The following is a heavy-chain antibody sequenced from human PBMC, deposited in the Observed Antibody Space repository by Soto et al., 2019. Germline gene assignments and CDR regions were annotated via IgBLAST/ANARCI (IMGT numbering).Heavy chain of an antibody. CDR3: ARDLIAVAGTRKVLLYYFDY. J-gene: IGHJ4*02. D-gene: IGHD6-19*01. CDR1: GGTFSSYS. Sequence: SMKVSCKASGGTFSSYSISWVRQAPGQGLEWMGGIIPIFGTANYAQKYQGRVTITAYESTSTAYMELSSLRSEDTAVYYFARDLIAVAGTRKVLLYYFDYWGQGTLVTVSS. V-gene: IGHV1-69*13. CDR2: IIPIFGTA.